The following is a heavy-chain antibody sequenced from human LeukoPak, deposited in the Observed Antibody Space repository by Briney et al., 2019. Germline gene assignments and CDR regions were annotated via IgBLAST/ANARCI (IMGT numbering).Heavy chain of an antibody. Sequence: PSETLSLTCTVSGGSISSGSYYWSWIRQPAGKGLEWIGRIYTSGSTNYNPPLKSRVTTPVDTSKNQFSLKLSSVTAADTAVYYCARMMYADNYDILTGYTDYWGQGTLVTVSS. V-gene: IGHV4-61*02. CDR3: ARMMYADNYDILTGYTDY. J-gene: IGHJ4*02. CDR2: IYTSGST. D-gene: IGHD3-9*01. CDR1: GGSISSGSYY.